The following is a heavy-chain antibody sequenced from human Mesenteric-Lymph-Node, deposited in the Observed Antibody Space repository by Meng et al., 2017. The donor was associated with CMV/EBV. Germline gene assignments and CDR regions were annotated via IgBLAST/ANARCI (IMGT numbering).Heavy chain of an antibody. CDR1: GYTFTSYY. Sequence: ASVKVSCKASGYTFTSYYMNWVRQAPGQGLEWLGIISPSGGIPTYAQNFEGRVTMTRDTSTSTVYMELNSLTSADTAVYYCARDPGGYCSGGSCYWFDPWGQGTLVTVSS. CDR3: ARDPGGYCSGGSCYWFDP. V-gene: IGHV1-46*01. J-gene: IGHJ5*02. D-gene: IGHD2-15*01. CDR2: ISPSGGIP.